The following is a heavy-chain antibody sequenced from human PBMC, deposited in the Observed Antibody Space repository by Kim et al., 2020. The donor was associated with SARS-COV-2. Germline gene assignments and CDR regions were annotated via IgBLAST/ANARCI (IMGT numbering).Heavy chain of an antibody. Sequence: GGSLRLSCAASGFTFSSYGMHWVRQAPGKGLEWVAVISYDGSNKYYADSVKGRFTISRDNSKNTLYLQMNSLRAEDTAVYYCAALPYDFWSGEDVDAFDIWGQGTMVTVSS. J-gene: IGHJ3*02. CDR1: GFTFSSYG. CDR2: ISYDGSNK. V-gene: IGHV3-30*03. D-gene: IGHD3-3*01. CDR3: AALPYDFWSGEDVDAFDI.